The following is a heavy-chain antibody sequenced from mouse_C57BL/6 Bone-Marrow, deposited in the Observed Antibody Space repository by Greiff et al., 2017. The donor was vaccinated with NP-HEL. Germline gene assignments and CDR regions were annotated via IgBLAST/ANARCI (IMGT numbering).Heavy chain of an antibody. CDR3: ARCVYSNYLRVDV. CDR2: IDPANGNT. J-gene: IGHJ1*03. V-gene: IGHV14-3*01. CDR1: GFNIKNTY. Sequence: VHVKQSVAELVRPGASVKLSCTASGFNIKNTYMHWVKQRPEQGLEWIGRIDPANGNTKYAPKFQGKATITADTSSNTAYLQLSSLTSEDTAIYYCARCVYSNYLRVDVWGTGTTVTVSS. D-gene: IGHD2-5*01.